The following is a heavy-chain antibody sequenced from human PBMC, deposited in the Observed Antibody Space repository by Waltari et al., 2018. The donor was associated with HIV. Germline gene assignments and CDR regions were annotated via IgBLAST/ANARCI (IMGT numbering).Heavy chain of an antibody. CDR3: ARGVSIVRGVMIRGHMDV. Sequence: VQLVQSGAAMRKPGASVKVSCRASGYTFSAYTIRWVRQAPGQGLEWMGWISGYNGNTNYAQKFQGRVNMTTDTSTSTAHMELRSLRSDDTAVYYCARGVSIVRGVMIRGHMDVWGQGTTVTVSS. CDR1: GYTFSAYT. V-gene: IGHV1-18*01. J-gene: IGHJ6*02. CDR2: ISGYNGNT. D-gene: IGHD3-10*01.